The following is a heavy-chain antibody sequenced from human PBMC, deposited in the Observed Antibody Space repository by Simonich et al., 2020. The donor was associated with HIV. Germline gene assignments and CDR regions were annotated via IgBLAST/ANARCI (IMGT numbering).Heavy chain of an antibody. CDR3: ARESPVRDGYNYYYFHYYMDV. D-gene: IGHD1-1*01. V-gene: IGHV4-34*01. Sequence: QVQLQQWGAGLLKPSETLSLTCAVYGGSFSGYHWSWIRQPPGKGLEWIGEINDSRSTNYNPSLKSRVTISVDTSKNQFSLKLTSVTAADTALYYCARESPVRDGYNYYYFHYYMDVWGKGTTVTVSS. J-gene: IGHJ6*03. CDR1: GGSFSGYH. CDR2: INDSRST.